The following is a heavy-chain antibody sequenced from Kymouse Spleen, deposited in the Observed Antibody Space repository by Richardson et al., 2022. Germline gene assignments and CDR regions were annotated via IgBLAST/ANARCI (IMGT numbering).Heavy chain of an antibody. V-gene: IGHV3-30*18. D-gene: IGHD6-6*01. Sequence: QVQLVESGGGVVQPGRSLRLSCAASGFTFSSYGMHWVRQAPGKGLEWVAVISYDGSNKYYADSVKGRFTISRDNSKNTLYLQMNSLRAEDTAVYYCAKESIAARHYYYYGMDVWGQGTTVTVSS. CDR2: ISYDGSNK. J-gene: IGHJ6*02. CDR3: AKESIAARHYYYYGMDV. CDR1: GFTFSSYG.